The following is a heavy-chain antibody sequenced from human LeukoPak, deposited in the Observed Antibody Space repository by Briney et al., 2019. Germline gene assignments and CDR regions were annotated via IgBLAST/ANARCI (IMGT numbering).Heavy chain of an antibody. V-gene: IGHV1-46*01. Sequence: GASVKVSCKASGYTFTSYYMHWVRQAPGQGLEWMGIINPSGGSTSYAQKFQGRVTITADESTSTAYMELSSLRSEDTAVYYCAWGSTVTIPRFDPWGQGTLVTVSS. CDR2: INPSGGST. J-gene: IGHJ5*02. CDR3: AWGSTVTIPRFDP. D-gene: IGHD4-17*01. CDR1: GYTFTSYY.